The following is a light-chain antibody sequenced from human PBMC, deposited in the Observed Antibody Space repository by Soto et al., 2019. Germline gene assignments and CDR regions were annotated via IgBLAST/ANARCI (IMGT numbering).Light chain of an antibody. Sequence: DIQMTQSPSSVSSSVGHRVTITCRSSQVISSWLVWYQQKPGKAPELLIFDASNLKSGVSSRFSGSGSGTEFTLTISRLQPDDVATYYCLQYSSHSWTFGQGTKVDIK. CDR3: LQYSSHSWT. V-gene: IGKV1-5*01. CDR1: QVISSW. J-gene: IGKJ1*01. CDR2: DAS.